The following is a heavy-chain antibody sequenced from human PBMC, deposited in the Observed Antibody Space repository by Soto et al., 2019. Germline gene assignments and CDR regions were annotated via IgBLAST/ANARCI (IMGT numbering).Heavy chain of an antibody. D-gene: IGHD3-22*01. CDR3: SRARPYYYDSSGYYSAEYFQH. J-gene: IGHJ1*01. CDR1: GYTFTSYA. Sequence: ASVKVSCKASGYTFTSYAMHWVRQAPGQRLEWMGWINAGNGNTKYSQKFQGRVTITRDTSASTAYMELSSLRSEDTAVYYCSRARPYYYDSSGYYSAEYFQHWGQGTLVTVSS. V-gene: IGHV1-3*01. CDR2: INAGNGNT.